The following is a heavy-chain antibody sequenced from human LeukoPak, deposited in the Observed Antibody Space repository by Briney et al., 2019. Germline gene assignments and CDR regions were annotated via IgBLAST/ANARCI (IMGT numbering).Heavy chain of an antibody. V-gene: IGHV1-69*05. CDR2: IIPIFGTA. D-gene: IGHD3-3*01. CDR3: AASTIFGVVITYNWFDP. CDR1: GRTFSSYA. J-gene: IGHJ5*02. Sequence: ASVKVSCKASGRTFSSYAISWVRQAPGQGLEWMGGIIPIFGTANYAQKFQGRVTITTDESTSTAYMELSSLRSEDTAVYYCAASTIFGVVITYNWFDPWGQGTLVTVSS.